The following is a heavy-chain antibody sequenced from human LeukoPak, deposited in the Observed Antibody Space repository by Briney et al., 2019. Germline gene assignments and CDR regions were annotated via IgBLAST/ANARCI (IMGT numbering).Heavy chain of an antibody. V-gene: IGHV4-34*01. CDR3: ARGGGSNWFDP. Sequence: SETLSLTCAVYGGSFSGYYWSWIRQPPGKGLEWIGEINHSGSTNYNPSLKSRVTISVDTSKNQFSLKLSSVTAADTAVYYCARGGGSNWFDPWGQGTLVTVSS. J-gene: IGHJ5*02. D-gene: IGHD3-10*01. CDR2: INHSGST. CDR1: GGSFSGYY.